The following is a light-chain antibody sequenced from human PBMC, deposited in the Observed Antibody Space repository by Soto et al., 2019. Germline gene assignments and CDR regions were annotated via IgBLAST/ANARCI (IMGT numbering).Light chain of an antibody. CDR1: QSVSSSSY. V-gene: IGKV3-20*01. CDR3: RQYGSSPSYT. CDR2: GAS. Sequence: EIVLTQSPGTLSLSPGERATLSCRASQSVSSSSYLAWYQQKPGQAPRLLIYGASSSATGIPDRFSGSGSARVFTLTISRLEPEDFAVYYCRQYGSSPSYTFGQGTKLEIK. J-gene: IGKJ2*01.